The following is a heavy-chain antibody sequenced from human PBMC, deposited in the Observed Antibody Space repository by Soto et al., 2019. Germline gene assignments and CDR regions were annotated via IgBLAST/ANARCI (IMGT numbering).Heavy chain of an antibody. J-gene: IGHJ4*02. V-gene: IGHV3-13*01. CDR1: GFTFSSYD. Sequence: HPGGSLRLSCAASGFTFSSYDMHWVRQATGKGLEWVSAIGTAGDTYYPGSVKGRFTISRENAKNSLYLQMNSLRAEDTAVYYCARDQSVDGYNSAFDYWGQGTLVTVSS. CDR2: IGTAGDT. D-gene: IGHD5-12*01. CDR3: ARDQSVDGYNSAFDY.